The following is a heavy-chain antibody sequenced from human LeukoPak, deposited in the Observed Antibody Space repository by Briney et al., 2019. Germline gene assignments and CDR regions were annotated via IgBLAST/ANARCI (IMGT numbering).Heavy chain of an antibody. Sequence: GASVKVSCKASGYTFTSYGISWVRQAPGQGLEWMGWISAYNGNTNYAQKLQGRVTMTTDTSTSTAYMELRSLRSDDTAVYYCAIDREWLAERCLDYWGQGTLVTVSS. D-gene: IGHD6-19*01. J-gene: IGHJ4*02. CDR2: ISAYNGNT. CDR3: AIDREWLAERCLDY. V-gene: IGHV1-18*01. CDR1: GYTFTSYG.